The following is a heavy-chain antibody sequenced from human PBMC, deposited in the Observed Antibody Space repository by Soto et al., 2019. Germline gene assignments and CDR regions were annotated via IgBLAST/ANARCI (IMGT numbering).Heavy chain of an antibody. CDR3: AKGASIAAAGTGTHPAFEFDY. CDR2: ISGSGGST. CDR1: GFTFSSYA. V-gene: IGHV3-23*01. J-gene: IGHJ4*02. D-gene: IGHD6-13*01. Sequence: GGSLRLSCAASGFTFSSYAMSWVRQAPGKGLEWVSAISGSGGSTYYADSVKGRFTISRDNSKNTLYLQMNSLRAEDTAVYYCAKGASIAAAGTGTHPAFEFDYWGQGTLVTVSS.